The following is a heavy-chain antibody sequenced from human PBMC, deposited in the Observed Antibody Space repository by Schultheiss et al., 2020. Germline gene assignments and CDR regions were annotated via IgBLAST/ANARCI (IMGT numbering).Heavy chain of an antibody. CDR2: ISYDGSNK. J-gene: IGHJ4*02. Sequence: GESLKISCAASGFTFSGYAMHWVRQAPGKGLEWVAIISYDGSNKYYADSVKGRFTISRDNSKITLYLQMNSLRAEDTAIYYCARDKQWLVPDYWGQGTLVTVSS. V-gene: IGHV3-30*01. D-gene: IGHD6-19*01. CDR1: GFTFSGYA. CDR3: ARDKQWLVPDY.